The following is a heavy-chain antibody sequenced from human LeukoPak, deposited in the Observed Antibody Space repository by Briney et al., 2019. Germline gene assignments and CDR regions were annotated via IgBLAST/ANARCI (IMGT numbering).Heavy chain of an antibody. CDR2: ISRSSSTI. V-gene: IGHV3-48*01. Sequence: GGSLRLSCAASGFTFSSYTMNWDRQAPGKGLEWVSYISRSSSTIYYADSVKGRFTISRDNAKNSLYLQMNSLRAEDTAVYYCARDKTDPFSIVVGPVAFDYWGQGTLVTVSS. CDR1: GFTFSSYT. D-gene: IGHD2-2*01. CDR3: ARDKTDPFSIVVGPVAFDY. J-gene: IGHJ4*02.